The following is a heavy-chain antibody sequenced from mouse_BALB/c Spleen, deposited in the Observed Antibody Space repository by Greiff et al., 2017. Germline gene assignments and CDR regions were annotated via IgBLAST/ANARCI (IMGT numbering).Heavy chain of an antibody. Sequence: VQLQQSGAELMKPGASVKISCKATGYTFSSYWIEWVKQRPGHGLEWIGEILPGSGSTNYNEKFKGKATFTADTSSNTAYMQLSSLTSEDSAVYYCARRDYRYDGAWFAYWGQGTLVTVSA. J-gene: IGHJ3*01. CDR3: ARRDYRYDGAWFAY. V-gene: IGHV1-9*01. CDR1: GYTFSSYW. D-gene: IGHD2-14*01. CDR2: ILPGSGST.